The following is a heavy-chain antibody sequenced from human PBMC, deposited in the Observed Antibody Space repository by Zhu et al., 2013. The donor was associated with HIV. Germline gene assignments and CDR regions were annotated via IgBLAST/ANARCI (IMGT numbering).Heavy chain of an antibody. V-gene: IGHV1-8*01. Sequence: QVQLVQSGPEVKKPGASVKVSCKASGYTFTNDGINWVRQATGHGLEWMGWVNPTSGHAGYAQKFQGRVTMTRDTSISTAYMELSRLRSDDTAVYYCARMYYYDSSGYSYGMDVWGQGTTVTVSS. CDR1: GYTFTNDG. J-gene: IGHJ6*02. D-gene: IGHD3-22*01. CDR2: VNPTSGHA. CDR3: ARMYYYDSSGYSYGMDV.